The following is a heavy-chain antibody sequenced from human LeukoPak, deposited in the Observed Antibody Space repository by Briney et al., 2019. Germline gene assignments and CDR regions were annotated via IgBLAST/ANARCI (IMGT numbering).Heavy chain of an antibody. D-gene: IGHD4-11*01. CDR1: GFTFSHYG. J-gene: IGHJ1*01. CDR2: IWSDGSDK. V-gene: IGHV3-33*06. CDR3: AKDAQRGFDYSNSLQN. Sequence: GGSLRLSCAASGFTFSHYGMHWVRQTPGAGLEWVAVIWSDGSDKYYAKSVKGRFTISRDNSKNSLFPQMNSLRAEDTAVYYCAKDAQRGFDYSNSLQNWGQGILVTVSS.